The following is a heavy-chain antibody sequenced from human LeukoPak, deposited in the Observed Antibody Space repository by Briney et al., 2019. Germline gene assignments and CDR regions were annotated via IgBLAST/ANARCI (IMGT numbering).Heavy chain of an antibody. CDR1: GGSISSSSYY. V-gene: IGHV4-39*07. CDR2: IYYSGST. J-gene: IGHJ5*02. CDR3: ARRGYSYGSTRDWFDP. Sequence: SETLSLTCTVSGGSISSSSYYWGWIRQPPGKGLEWIGSIYYSGSTYYNPSLKSRVTISVDTSKNQFSLKLSSVTAADTAVYYCARRGYSYGSTRDWFDPWGQGTLVTVSS. D-gene: IGHD5-18*01.